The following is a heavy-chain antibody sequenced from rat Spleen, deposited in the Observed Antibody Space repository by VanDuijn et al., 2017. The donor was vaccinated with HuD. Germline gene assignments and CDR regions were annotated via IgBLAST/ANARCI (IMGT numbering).Heavy chain of an antibody. D-gene: IGHD1-9*01. Sequence: EVQLVESDGGLVRPGGSLKLSCAASGFIFSDYYMAWVRQAPTKGLEWVATISFGGSSYYRDSVKGRFTISRDNAKSTLSLQMDSLRSEDTATYYCARRHYGYTDYFDYWGQGVMVTVSS. V-gene: IGHV5-29*01. CDR2: ISFGGSS. J-gene: IGHJ2*01. CDR1: GFIFSDYY. CDR3: ARRHYGYTDYFDY.